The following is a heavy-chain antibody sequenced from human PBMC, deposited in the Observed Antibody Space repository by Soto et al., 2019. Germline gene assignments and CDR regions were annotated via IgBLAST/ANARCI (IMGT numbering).Heavy chain of an antibody. V-gene: IGHV4-4*07. J-gene: IGHJ4*02. CDR2: VFSSVSA. CDR3: TRDGMKNGDT. Sequence: SATXSLTWIFSVFSVTIYTCSWVRHPANKGLEWIGRVFSSVSATYSPYLKSRVRISMDTPENRISLKLDSVTAADEGVYYCTRDGMKNGDTWGQGTLV. D-gene: IGHD2-21*02. CDR1: VFSVTIYT.